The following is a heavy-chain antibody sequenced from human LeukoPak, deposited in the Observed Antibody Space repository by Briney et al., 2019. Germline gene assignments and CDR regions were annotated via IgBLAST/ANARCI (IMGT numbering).Heavy chain of an antibody. D-gene: IGHD7-27*01. CDR2: TYYRSKWYN. J-gene: IGHJ4*02. CDR1: GDSVSSDSAS. V-gene: IGHV6-1*01. CDR3: ARALGAGEGYFDY. Sequence: SQTLSLTCAISGDSVSSDSASWNWIRQSPSRGLEWLGRTYYRSKWYNDYAVSVKSRMTINPDTSKNQFSLQLNSVTPEDTAVYYCARALGAGEGYFDYWGQGTLVTVSS.